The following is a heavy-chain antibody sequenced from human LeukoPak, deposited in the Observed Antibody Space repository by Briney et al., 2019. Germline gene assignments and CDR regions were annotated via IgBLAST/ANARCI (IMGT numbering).Heavy chain of an antibody. J-gene: IGHJ4*02. Sequence: PSETLSLTCTVSGGSISSSSYYWGWIRQPPGKGLEWIGSIHYGGSTYYNPSLKSRVTISVDTSKNQFPLKLSSVTAADTAVYYCVTRPVTYYYGSGSFYNDDYWGQGTLVTVSS. V-gene: IGHV4-39*01. CDR2: IHYGGST. CDR3: VTRPVTYYYGSGSFYNDDY. CDR1: GGSISSSSYY. D-gene: IGHD3-10*01.